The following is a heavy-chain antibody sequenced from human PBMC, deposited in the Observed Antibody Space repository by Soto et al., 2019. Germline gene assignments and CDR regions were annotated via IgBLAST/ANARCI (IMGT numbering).Heavy chain of an antibody. Sequence: QVQLVQSGAEVKKPGASVKGSCKASGYTFTDYGITWVRQAPGQGLQWMGWINSYNGVTNNAHSFQGRVSMTTDTSTSTAYLELSSLRSDDTAVYYCARDRYNRGSFDYWGQGSLVTVSS. D-gene: IGHD1-1*01. CDR3: ARDRYNRGSFDY. V-gene: IGHV1-18*01. CDR1: GYTFTDYG. CDR2: INSYNGVT. J-gene: IGHJ4*02.